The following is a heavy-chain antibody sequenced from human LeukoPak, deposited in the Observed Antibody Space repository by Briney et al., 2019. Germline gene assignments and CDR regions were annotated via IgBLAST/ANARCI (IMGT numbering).Heavy chain of an antibody. J-gene: IGHJ4*02. D-gene: IGHD3-10*01. CDR2: IHYSGAT. V-gene: IGHV4-39*01. Sequence: SETLSLTCTVSGVSLSSGSFYWGWIRQPPGKGLEWIGIIHYSGATYYNPSLKSRVTISIDMSKNQFYLNLSSVTAADTAVYYCGGRQVTSGTKYFDYWGQGTLVTVSS. CDR1: GVSLSSGSFY. CDR3: GGRQVTSGTKYFDY.